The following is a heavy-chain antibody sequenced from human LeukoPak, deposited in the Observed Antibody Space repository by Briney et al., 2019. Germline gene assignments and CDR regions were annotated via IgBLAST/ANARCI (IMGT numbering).Heavy chain of an antibody. V-gene: IGHV1-2*06. D-gene: IGHD5-12*01. CDR1: GYTFTGYY. J-gene: IGHJ4*02. CDR3: ARVDAIWRGGYER. Sequence: GASVKVSSTASGYTFTGYYMNSVRQAPGHGVKWMGRINPNSGGTNYAQKFQARVTMTRDTSISTAYMELSRLRSGDTAVYYCARVDAIWRGGYERWGQGTLVTVSS. CDR2: INPNSGGT.